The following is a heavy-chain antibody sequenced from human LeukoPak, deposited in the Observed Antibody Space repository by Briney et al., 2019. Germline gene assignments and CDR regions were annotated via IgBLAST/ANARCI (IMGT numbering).Heavy chain of an antibody. CDR1: GGSISSCGSS. Sequence: PSQTLSLTCAVSGGSISSCGSSWSWIRQPQGKGLEGIGYIDHSESTYYTPSLKSRVTISVNRSKNQFSLKVSSVTAADTAGYYCARGAMVRGIIPGYFDHWGQGTLDTVSS. D-gene: IGHD3-10*01. V-gene: IGHV4-30-2*01. CDR3: ARGAMVRGIIPGYFDH. J-gene: IGHJ4*02. CDR2: IDHSEST.